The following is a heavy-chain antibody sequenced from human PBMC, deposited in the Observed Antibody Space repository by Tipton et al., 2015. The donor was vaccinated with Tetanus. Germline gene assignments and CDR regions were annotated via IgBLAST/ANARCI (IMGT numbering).Heavy chain of an antibody. CDR1: GGSISSYY. CDR3: ARGLYDFWSGYPYWFDP. CDR2: IYYSGST. Sequence: GLVKPSETLSLTCTVSGGSISSYYWSWIRQPPGKGLEWIGYIYYSGSTNYNPSLKSRVTISVDTSKNQFSLKLSSVTAADTAVYYCARGLYDFWSGYPYWFDPWGQGTLVTVSS. D-gene: IGHD3-3*01. J-gene: IGHJ5*02. V-gene: IGHV4-59*01.